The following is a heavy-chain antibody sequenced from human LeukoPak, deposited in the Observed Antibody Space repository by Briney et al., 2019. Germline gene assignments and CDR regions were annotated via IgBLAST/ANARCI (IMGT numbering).Heavy chain of an antibody. CDR1: GFTFSSYA. Sequence: GGSRRLSCAASGFTFSSYAMSWVRQAPGKGLEWVAVILSDGSNKYYADSVKGRFTISRENSENTLYLQMNSLRAEDTAVYYCARASGSYWAGIGYWGQGTLVTVSS. V-gene: IGHV3-30-3*01. J-gene: IGHJ4*02. CDR2: ILSDGSNK. D-gene: IGHD1-26*01. CDR3: ARASGSYWAGIGY.